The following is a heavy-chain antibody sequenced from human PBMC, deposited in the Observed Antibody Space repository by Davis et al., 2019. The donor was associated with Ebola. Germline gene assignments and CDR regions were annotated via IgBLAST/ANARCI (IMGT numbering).Heavy chain of an antibody. Sequence: GESLKISCVVSGFSFSSYWMHWVRQAPGKGLVWVSRIKSDGSTKSYADSVKGRFTISRDNAKNKLYLQMDSLRAEDTAVYYCARDGEHYSDLDYWGQGTLITVSS. CDR1: GFSFSSYW. CDR3: ARDGEHYSDLDY. D-gene: IGHD1-26*01. J-gene: IGHJ4*02. V-gene: IGHV3-74*01. CDR2: IKSDGSTK.